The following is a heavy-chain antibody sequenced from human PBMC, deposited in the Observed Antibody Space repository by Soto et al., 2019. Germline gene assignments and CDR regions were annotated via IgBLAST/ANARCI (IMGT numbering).Heavy chain of an antibody. CDR1: GGSISSYY. Sequence: SETLSLTCTVSGGSISSYYWSWIRQPPGKGLEWIGYIYYSGSTNYNPSLKSRVTISVDTSKDQFSLKLSSVTAADTAVYYCARLFPTYGDYVYLYYYYYMDVWGKGTTVTVSS. D-gene: IGHD4-17*01. CDR2: IYYSGST. J-gene: IGHJ6*03. V-gene: IGHV4-59*08. CDR3: ARLFPTYGDYVYLYYYYYMDV.